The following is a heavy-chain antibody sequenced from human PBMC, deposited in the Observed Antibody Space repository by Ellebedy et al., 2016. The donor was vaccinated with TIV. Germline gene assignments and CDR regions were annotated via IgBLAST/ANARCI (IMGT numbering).Heavy chain of an antibody. D-gene: IGHD6-19*01. J-gene: IGHJ4*02. CDR1: GFTFSSYG. Sequence: GESLKISCAASGFTFSSYGMHWVRQAPGKGLEWVAFIRYDGSNKYYADSVKGRFTISRDNSKNTLYLQMNSLRAEDTAVYYCAKDSQAVAGDWGQGTLVTVSS. V-gene: IGHV3-30*02. CDR2: IRYDGSNK. CDR3: AKDSQAVAGD.